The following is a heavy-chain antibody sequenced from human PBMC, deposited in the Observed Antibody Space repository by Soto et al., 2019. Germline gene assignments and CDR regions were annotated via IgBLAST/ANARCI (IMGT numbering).Heavy chain of an antibody. CDR1: GFTFSSYG. D-gene: IGHD3-3*01. Sequence: VQLVESGGGVVQPGRSLRLSCAASGFTFSSYGMHWVRQAPGKGLEWVANIKLDGSEKYYVDSVKGRFTISRDNAKSSLYLQMNSLRAEDTAVYYCARPWNSDYTTDAYDIWGQGTMVTVSS. CDR3: ARPWNSDYTTDAYDI. CDR2: IKLDGSEK. V-gene: IGHV3-7*01. J-gene: IGHJ3*02.